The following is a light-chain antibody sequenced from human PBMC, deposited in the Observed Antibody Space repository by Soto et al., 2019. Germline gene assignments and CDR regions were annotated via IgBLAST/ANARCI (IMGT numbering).Light chain of an antibody. CDR2: STN. CDR1: SSNIGSNA. CDR3: AAWDDSLKGV. Sequence: QSVLTQPPSASGTPGQRVTISCSGSSSNIGSNAVNWYQQLPGTAPKLLIYSTNQRASGVPDRFSGSKSGTSASLAISGLQSEDEADYYCAAWDDSLKGVFGGGTQLTVL. J-gene: IGLJ2*01. V-gene: IGLV1-44*01.